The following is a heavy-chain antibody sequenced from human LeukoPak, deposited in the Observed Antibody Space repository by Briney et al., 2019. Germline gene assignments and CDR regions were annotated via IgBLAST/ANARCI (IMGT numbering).Heavy chain of an antibody. D-gene: IGHD6-6*01. CDR3: ARRLYSSSSWYYMDV. CDR2: IKQDGSEK. J-gene: IGHJ6*03. V-gene: IGHV3-7*01. CDR1: GFTFSSYW. Sequence: PGGSLRLSCAASGFTFSSYWMSWVRQAPGKGLEWVANIKQDGSEKYYVDSVKGRFTISRDNAKNSLYLQMNSLRAEDTAVYYCARRLYSSSSWYYMDVWGKGTTVTVSS.